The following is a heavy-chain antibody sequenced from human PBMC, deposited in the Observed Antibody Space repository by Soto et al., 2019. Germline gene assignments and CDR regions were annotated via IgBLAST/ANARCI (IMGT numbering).Heavy chain of an antibody. D-gene: IGHD3-22*01. CDR3: ARDPNYYNGSVKYYDGFDI. J-gene: IGHJ3*02. Sequence: NFSLTCPGSAGFIRRERYYLCFIRHHKGKGLEWIGYIYYSGSTYYNPSLKSRVTISVDTSKNQFSLKLSSVTAADTAVYYCARDPNYYNGSVKYYDGFDIWGQGTMVTVSS. CDR1: AGFIRRERYY. CDR2: IYYSGST. V-gene: IGHV4-31*03.